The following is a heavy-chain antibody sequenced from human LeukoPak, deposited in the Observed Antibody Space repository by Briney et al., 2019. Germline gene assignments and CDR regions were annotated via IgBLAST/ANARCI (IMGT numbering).Heavy chain of an antibody. CDR3: ARRVAVKPRYYFDY. V-gene: IGHV4-4*07. J-gene: IGHJ4*02. CDR1: GGSISSYY. Sequence: SETLSLTCTVSGGSISSYYWSWIRQPAGKGLEWIGRIYTSGSTNYNPSLKGRVTMSVDTSKNQFSLKLSSVTAADTAVYYCARRVAVKPRYYFDYWGQGALVTVSS. CDR2: IYTSGST. D-gene: IGHD4-17*01.